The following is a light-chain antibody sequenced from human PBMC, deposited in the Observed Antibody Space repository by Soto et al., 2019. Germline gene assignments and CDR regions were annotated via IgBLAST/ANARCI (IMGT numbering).Light chain of an antibody. Sequence: EIVMTQSPATLSVSPGERATLSCRASQSVSSNLAWYQQKPGQAPRLLIYGASTRATGIPARFSGSGSGTEFTLTISSLQSEDFAFYYCQQYNNWPPLTFGGGTKVELK. CDR1: QSVSSN. J-gene: IGKJ4*01. CDR3: QQYNNWPPLT. V-gene: IGKV3-15*01. CDR2: GAS.